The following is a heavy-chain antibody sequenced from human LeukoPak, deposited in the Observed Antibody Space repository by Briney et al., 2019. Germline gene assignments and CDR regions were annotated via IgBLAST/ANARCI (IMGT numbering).Heavy chain of an antibody. V-gene: IGHV3-23*01. CDR2: FSGSGGST. D-gene: IGHD3-22*01. Sequence: GGSLRLSCAASGFTFSNYAMSWVRQAPGKGLEWVSAFSGSGGSTYYADSVKGRFTISRDNSKNTLYLQMNSLRAEDTAVYYCARDDSAVDYWGQGTLVTVSS. J-gene: IGHJ4*02. CDR1: GFTFSNYA. CDR3: ARDDSAVDY.